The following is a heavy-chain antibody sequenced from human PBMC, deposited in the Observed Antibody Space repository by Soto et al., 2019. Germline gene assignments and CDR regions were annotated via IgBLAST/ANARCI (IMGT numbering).Heavy chain of an antibody. CDR1: GFTFSSYA. CDR2: ISYDGSNK. D-gene: IGHD2-2*01. J-gene: IGHJ5*02. Sequence: PGGSLRLSCAASGFTFSSYAMHWVRQAPGKGLEWVAVISYDGSNKYYADSVKGRFTISRDNSKNTLYLQMNSLRAEDTDVYYCARERRGYCSSTSCWNWFDPWGQGTLVTVSS. CDR3: ARERRGYCSSTSCWNWFDP. V-gene: IGHV3-30-3*01.